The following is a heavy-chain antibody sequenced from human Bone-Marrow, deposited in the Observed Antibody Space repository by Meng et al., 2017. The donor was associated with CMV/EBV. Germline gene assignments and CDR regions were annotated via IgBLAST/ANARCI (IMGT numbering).Heavy chain of an antibody. J-gene: IGHJ4*02. CDR2: INHSGST. CDR1: GGSFSGYY. V-gene: IGHV4-34*01. CDR3: ARGDYDFWSGYYGGSDNFDY. D-gene: IGHD3-3*01. Sequence: SETLSLTCAVYGGSFSGYYWSWIRQPPGKGLEWIGEINHSGSTNYNPSLKSRVTISVDTSKNQFSLKLSSVTAEDTAVYYCARGDYDFWSGYYGGSDNFDYWGQGTLVTVSS.